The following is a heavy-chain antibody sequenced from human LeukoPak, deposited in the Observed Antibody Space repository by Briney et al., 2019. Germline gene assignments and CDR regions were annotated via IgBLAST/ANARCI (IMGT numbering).Heavy chain of an antibody. Sequence: GGSLRLSCAASGFTFRSYWMSWVRQAPGKGLEWVANIKQDGSEKYYVDSVKGRFTISRDNAKNSLYLQMNSLRAEDTAVYYCARDLSRTGDYWGQGTLVTVSS. V-gene: IGHV3-7*01. D-gene: IGHD1-1*01. CDR1: GFTFRSYW. CDR3: ARDLSRTGDY. CDR2: IKQDGSEK. J-gene: IGHJ4*02.